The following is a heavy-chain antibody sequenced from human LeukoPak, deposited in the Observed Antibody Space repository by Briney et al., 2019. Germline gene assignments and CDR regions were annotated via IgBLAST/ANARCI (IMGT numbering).Heavy chain of an antibody. J-gene: IGHJ6*02. CDR2: IYYSGST. Sequence: PSETLSLTCTVSGGSISSYYWSWIRQPPGKGLEWIGYIYYSGSTNYNPSLKSRVTISVDTSKNQFSLKLSSVTAADTAVYHCARVSRPGMDVWGQGTTVTVSS. CDR3: ARVSRPGMDV. V-gene: IGHV4-59*01. CDR1: GGSISSYY.